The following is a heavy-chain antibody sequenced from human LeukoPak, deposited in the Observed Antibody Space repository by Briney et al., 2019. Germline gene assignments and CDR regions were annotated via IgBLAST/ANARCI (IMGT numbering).Heavy chain of an antibody. CDR2: IYYSGST. CDR1: GGSFSGYY. Sequence: PSETLSLTCAVYGGSFSGYYWSWIRQPPGKGLEWIGSIYYSGSTYYNPSLKSRVTISVDTSKNQFSLKLSSVTAADTAVYYCARASTYYYDSSGYPPFDYWGQGTLVTVSS. CDR3: ARASTYYYDSSGYPPFDY. V-gene: IGHV4-34*01. D-gene: IGHD3-22*01. J-gene: IGHJ4*02.